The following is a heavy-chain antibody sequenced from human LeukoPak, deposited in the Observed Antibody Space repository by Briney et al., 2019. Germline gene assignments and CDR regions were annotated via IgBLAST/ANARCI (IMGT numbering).Heavy chain of an antibody. J-gene: IGHJ4*02. CDR3: ARALSGWYGVFNY. D-gene: IGHD6-19*01. Sequence: SETLSLTCTVSGGSISSYYWSWIRQPPGKGLEWIGYIYYSGTTNYNPSLKSRVTISVDTSKNQFSLKLGSVTAADTAVYYCARALSGWYGVFNYWGQGALVTVSS. CDR2: IYYSGTT. V-gene: IGHV4-59*01. CDR1: GGSISSYY.